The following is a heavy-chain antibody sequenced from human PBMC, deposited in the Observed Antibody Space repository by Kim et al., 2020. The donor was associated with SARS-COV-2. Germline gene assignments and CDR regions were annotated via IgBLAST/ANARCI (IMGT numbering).Heavy chain of an antibody. CDR2: IIPIFGTA. J-gene: IGHJ5*02. Sequence: SVKVSCKASGGTFSSYAISWVRQGPGQGLEWMGGIIPIFGTANYAQKFQGRVTITADESTSTAYMELSSLRSEDTAVYYCARDRRSAPAAYNWFDPWGQGTLVTVSS. V-gene: IGHV1-69*13. CDR3: ARDRRSAPAAYNWFDP. D-gene: IGHD2-2*01. CDR1: GGTFSSYA.